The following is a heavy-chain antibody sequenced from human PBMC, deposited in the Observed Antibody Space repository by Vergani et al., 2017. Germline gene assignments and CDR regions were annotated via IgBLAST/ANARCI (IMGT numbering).Heavy chain of an antibody. CDR2: IVVGSGNT. CDR1: GFTFTSSA. J-gene: IGHJ6*03. CDR3: ARDGSEENYYYYYMDV. D-gene: IGHD2-15*01. V-gene: IGHV1-58*02. Sequence: QMQLVQSGPEVKKPGTSVKFSCKASGFTFTSSAMQWVRQARGQRLEWIGWIVVGSGNTNYAQKFQERVTITRDMSTSTAYMELSSRRSEDTAVYYCARDGSEENYYYYYMDVWGKGTTVTVSS.